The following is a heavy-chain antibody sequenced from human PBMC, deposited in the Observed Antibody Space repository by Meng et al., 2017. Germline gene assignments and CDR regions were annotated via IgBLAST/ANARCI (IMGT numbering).Heavy chain of an antibody. D-gene: IGHD6-25*01. CDR3: ARDEDISAAGKLFGDY. CDR1: GYNFPDYY. J-gene: IGHJ4*02. CDR2: INPKSGDT. V-gene: IGHV1-2*06. Sequence: VQVGAEGKKPGASVKVPCKPSGYNFPDYYIHWVRRAPGQGLEWMGRINPKSGDTHYAQKFQARVTMTGDTSISTAYMELSGLRSDDTAMYYCARDEDISAAGKLFGDYWGQGTLVTVSS.